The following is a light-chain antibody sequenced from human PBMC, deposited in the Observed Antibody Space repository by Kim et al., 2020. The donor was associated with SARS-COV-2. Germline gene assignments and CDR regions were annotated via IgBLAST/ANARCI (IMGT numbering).Light chain of an antibody. J-gene: IGKJ2*01. V-gene: IGKV1-33*01. CDR1: QDISNY. CDR3: QQYDNLPRYT. Sequence: ASVGDRVTITCQASQDISNYLNWYQQKPGKAPKLLIYDASNLETGVPSRFSGSGSGTDFTFTISSLQPEDIATYYCQQYDNLPRYTFGQGTKLEI. CDR2: DAS.